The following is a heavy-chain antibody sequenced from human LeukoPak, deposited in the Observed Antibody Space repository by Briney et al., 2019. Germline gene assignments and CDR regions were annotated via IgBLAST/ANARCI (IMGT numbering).Heavy chain of an antibody. V-gene: IGHV4-59*08. Sequence: SETLSLTCTVSGGSIGSYYWNWIRQPPGKGLGWIAYIYYSGSTNYNPSLKSRVTISVDTSKNQFSLKLSSVTAADTAVYYCARQEGIAAARWGQGTLVTVSS. CDR1: GGSIGSYY. D-gene: IGHD6-13*01. CDR3: ARQEGIAAAR. J-gene: IGHJ4*02. CDR2: IYYSGST.